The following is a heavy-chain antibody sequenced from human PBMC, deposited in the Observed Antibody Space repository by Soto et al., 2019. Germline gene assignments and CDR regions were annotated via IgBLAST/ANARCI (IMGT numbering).Heavy chain of an antibody. CDR2: ISYDGNNK. D-gene: IGHD4-17*01. V-gene: IGHV3-30-3*01. Sequence: QVQLVESGGGVVQPGRSLRLSCAASGFTFTNYAMHWVRQAPGKGLEWVAIISYDGNNKYYADSVKGRFTISRDNSKNALSVQMNSLRGEDTAVYYCVRAYGAYELLYWGQGTLVTVSS. CDR1: GFTFTNYA. CDR3: VRAYGAYELLY. J-gene: IGHJ4*02.